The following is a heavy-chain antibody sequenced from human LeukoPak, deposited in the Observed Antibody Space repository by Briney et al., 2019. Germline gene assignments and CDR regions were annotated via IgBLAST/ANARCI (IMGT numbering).Heavy chain of an antibody. Sequence: GGSLRLSCAASGFTFSSYSMNWVRQAPGKGLEWVSYISSSSSTIYYADSVKGRFTISRDSAKNSLYLQMNSLRAEDTAVYYCASFPNYGSGSYYNGPYFDYWGQGTLVTVSS. D-gene: IGHD3-10*01. CDR1: GFTFSSYS. CDR3: ASFPNYGSGSYYNGPYFDY. V-gene: IGHV3-48*01. J-gene: IGHJ4*02. CDR2: ISSSSSTI.